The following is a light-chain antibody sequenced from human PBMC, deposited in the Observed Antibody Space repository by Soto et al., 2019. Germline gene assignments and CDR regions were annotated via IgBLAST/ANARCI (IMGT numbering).Light chain of an antibody. CDR2: DVS. CDR3: QQYTNYPVT. J-gene: IGKJ1*01. V-gene: IGKV1-5*01. Sequence: DIQMTQSPPTLSASVGDRVTITCRASQSISSWLAWYQQIPGKHPNLLIYDVSSLDSGVPSRFSGSGAGTEFILTISTLQPDDFATYYCQQYTNYPVTFGQGTNVDIK. CDR1: QSISSW.